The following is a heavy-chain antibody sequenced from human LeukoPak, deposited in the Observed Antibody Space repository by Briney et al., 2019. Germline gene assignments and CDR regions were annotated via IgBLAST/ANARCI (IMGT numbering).Heavy chain of an antibody. V-gene: IGHV3-21*01. J-gene: IGHJ5*02. CDR2: ISTSSSYI. Sequence: GGSLRLSCAASGFTFDDYAMNWVRQAPGKGLEWVSSISTSSSYIYYADSVRGRSTISRDNAKNSLYLQMNSLRAEDTAVYSCARGADGVSSNSRGWFDPWGQGTLVTVSS. D-gene: IGHD2-15*01. CDR1: GFTFDDYA. CDR3: ARGADGVSSNSRGWFDP.